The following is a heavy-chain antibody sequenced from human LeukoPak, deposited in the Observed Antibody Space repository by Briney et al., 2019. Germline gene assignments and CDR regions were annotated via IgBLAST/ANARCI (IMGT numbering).Heavy chain of an antibody. V-gene: IGHV3-7*04. CDR3: TRVTTNGYFEY. D-gene: IGHD1-1*01. Sequence: GGSLRLSCAASGFTFSSFGMGWVRQAPGKGLEGVAGINFDGSEKYYVDAVKGRFTISRDNAENSLFLQMNSLNDQDTAVSFCTRVTTNGYFEYWGQGTLVTVSS. J-gene: IGHJ4*02. CDR1: GFTFSSFG. CDR2: INFDGSEK.